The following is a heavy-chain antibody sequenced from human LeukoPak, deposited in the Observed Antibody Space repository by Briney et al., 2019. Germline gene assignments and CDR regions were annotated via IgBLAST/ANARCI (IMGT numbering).Heavy chain of an antibody. V-gene: IGHV4-34*01. J-gene: IGHJ4*02. CDR1: GFTFNNFA. Sequence: KAGGSLRLSCAASGFTFNNFAMSWVRQAPGKGLEWIGEINHSGSTNYNPSLKSRVTISVDTSKNQFSLKLSSVTAADTAVYYCARLRSGSYSRYYFDYWGQGTLVTVSS. CDR2: INHSGST. D-gene: IGHD1-26*01. CDR3: ARLRSGSYSRYYFDY.